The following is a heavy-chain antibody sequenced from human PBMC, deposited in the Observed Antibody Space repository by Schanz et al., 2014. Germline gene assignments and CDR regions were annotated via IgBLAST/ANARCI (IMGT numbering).Heavy chain of an antibody. V-gene: IGHV4-59*08. CDR1: GGSITGYY. CDR2: ISYRGAT. CDR3: ARHYDAFDI. J-gene: IGHJ3*02. Sequence: QVQLQESGPGLVKPSETLSLTCTVSGGSITGYYWSWIRQPPGKGLEWIGFISYRGATNHNPSLKSRVPLSVDPSKTHLSLKVNSVTAADTAVYYCARHYDAFDIWGQGTMVTVSS.